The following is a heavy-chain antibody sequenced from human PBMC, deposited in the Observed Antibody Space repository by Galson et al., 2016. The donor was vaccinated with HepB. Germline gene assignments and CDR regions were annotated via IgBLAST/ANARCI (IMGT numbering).Heavy chain of an antibody. CDR1: GGSFTGLY. V-gene: IGHV4-34*01. CDR3: TSRSVAARRRGY. D-gene: IGHD6-6*01. Sequence: SETLSLTCAVNGGSFTGLYWSWIRQSPRKGLEWIGEVHHSGTTYYNPSLKSRLIISIDTSKRQFSLKLTSINVADAGVYYCTSRSVAARRRGYWGQGTLVTVSP. CDR2: VHHSGTT. J-gene: IGHJ4*02.